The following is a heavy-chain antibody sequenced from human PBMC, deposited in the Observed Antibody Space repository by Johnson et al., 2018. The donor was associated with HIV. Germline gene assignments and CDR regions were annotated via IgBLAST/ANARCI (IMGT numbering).Heavy chain of an antibody. V-gene: IGHV3-66*01. CDR2: IYSGGST. Sequence: VQLVESGGGLAKPAWSPRLSCAASQFIFSNYYMSWVRQAPGKGLEWVSVIYSGGSTYYADSVKGRFTISRDNSKNTLYLQMNSLRAEDTAVYYCAKDSERITIFGVVIEFNTNDAFDIWGQGTMVTVSS. D-gene: IGHD3-3*01. CDR1: QFIFSNYY. CDR3: AKDSERITIFGVVIEFNTNDAFDI. J-gene: IGHJ3*02.